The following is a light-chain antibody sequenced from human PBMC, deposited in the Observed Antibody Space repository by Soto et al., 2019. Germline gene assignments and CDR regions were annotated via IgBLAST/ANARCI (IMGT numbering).Light chain of an antibody. CDR2: EVS. CDR1: SSDVGGYNY. V-gene: IGLV2-14*01. J-gene: IGLJ2*01. Sequence: QSALTQPASVSGSPGQSITISCTGTSSDVGGYNYVSWYQQHPGKAPKLMIYEVSNRPSGVSHRFSGYKSGNTASLTISGLQAEDEADYYCCSSTSSSTLVVFGGGTKVTVL. CDR3: CSSTSSSTLVV.